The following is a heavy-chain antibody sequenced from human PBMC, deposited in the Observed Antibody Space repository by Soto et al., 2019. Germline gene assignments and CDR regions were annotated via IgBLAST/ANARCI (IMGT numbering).Heavy chain of an antibody. CDR2: ISAYNGNT. CDR1: GYTFTSYG. Sequence: ASVKVSCKASGYTFTSYGISWVRQAPGQGLEWMGWISAYNGNTNYAQKHQGRVTMTTDTSTSTAYMEMRSLRSDDTAVYYCLILVPAAIDGRDVWGQGTTVTVSS. V-gene: IGHV1-18*01. CDR3: LILVPAAIDGRDV. J-gene: IGHJ6*02. D-gene: IGHD2-2*02.